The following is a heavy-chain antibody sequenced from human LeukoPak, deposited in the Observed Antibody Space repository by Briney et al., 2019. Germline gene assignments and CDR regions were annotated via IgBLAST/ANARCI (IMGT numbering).Heavy chain of an antibody. Sequence: EASVKVSCKASGGTFSSYAISWVRQAPGQGLEWMGGIIPIFGTANYAQKFQGRVTITADESTSTAYMELSSLRSEDTAVYYCARDLDGGYYFDYWGQGTLVTVSS. CDR1: GGTFSSYA. D-gene: IGHD4-23*01. CDR2: IIPIFGTA. CDR3: ARDLDGGYYFDY. V-gene: IGHV1-69*13. J-gene: IGHJ4*02.